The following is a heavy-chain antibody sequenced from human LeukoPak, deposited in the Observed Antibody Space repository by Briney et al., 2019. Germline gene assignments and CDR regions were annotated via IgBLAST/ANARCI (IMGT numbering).Heavy chain of an antibody. CDR2: INPNSGGT. CDR3: AREAAAAPYFDY. Sequence: ASVKVSCKASGGTFSSYAISWVRQAPGQGLEWMGWINPNSGGTNYAQKFQGRVTMTRDTSISTAYMELSRLRSDDTAVYYCAREAAAAPYFDYWGQGTLVTVSS. J-gene: IGHJ4*02. V-gene: IGHV1-2*02. D-gene: IGHD6-13*01. CDR1: GGTFSSYA.